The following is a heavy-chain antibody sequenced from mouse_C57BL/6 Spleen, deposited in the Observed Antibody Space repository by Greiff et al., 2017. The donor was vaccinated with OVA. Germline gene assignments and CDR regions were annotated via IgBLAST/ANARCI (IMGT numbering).Heavy chain of an antibody. D-gene: IGHD2-4*01. CDR1: GFNIKDYY. Sequence: VQLQQSGAELVKPGASVKLSCTASGFNIKDYYMHWVKQRTEQGLEWIGRIDPEDGDTKYAPKFQGKATITADTSSNTTYLQLSSLTSEDTAVYYCARLRGDYDGFDYWGQGTTLTVSS. J-gene: IGHJ2*01. V-gene: IGHV14-2*01. CDR3: ARLRGDYDGFDY. CDR2: IDPEDGDT.